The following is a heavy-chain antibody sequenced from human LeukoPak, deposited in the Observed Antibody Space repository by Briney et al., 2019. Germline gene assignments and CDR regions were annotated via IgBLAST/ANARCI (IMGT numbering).Heavy chain of an antibody. V-gene: IGHV3-66*01. Sequence: PGGSLRLSCAASEFSVSSNYMTWVRQAPGKGLECVSIIYSGGTTYYADSVRGRFTISRDNSKNTLYLQMDGLRVEDTAVYYCARKSDSLMLRGGDCWGQGTLVTVSS. CDR3: ARKSDSLMLRGGDC. D-gene: IGHD3-10*01. CDR1: EFSVSSNY. J-gene: IGHJ4*02. CDR2: IYSGGTT.